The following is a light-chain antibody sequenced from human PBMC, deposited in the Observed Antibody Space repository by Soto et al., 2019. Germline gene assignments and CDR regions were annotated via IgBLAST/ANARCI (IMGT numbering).Light chain of an antibody. V-gene: IGKV2-40*01. CDR1: QSLLDSDDGNTY. J-gene: IGKJ4*01. CDR2: TVS. Sequence: IEMTQNPLSLPVTPGEPASISCGSSQSLLDSDDGNTYLDWYLQKPGQSPQLLIYTVSYRASGVPDRFSGSGSGTHFTLKISRVEAEDVGVYYCMQRIEFPLTFGGGTKVDIK. CDR3: MQRIEFPLT.